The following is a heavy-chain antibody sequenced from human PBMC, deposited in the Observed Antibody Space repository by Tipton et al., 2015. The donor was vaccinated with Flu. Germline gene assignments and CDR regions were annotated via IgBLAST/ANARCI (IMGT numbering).Heavy chain of an antibody. Sequence: TLSLTCAVYGGSFSGYYWSWIRQPPGKGLEWIGYIYYSGSTNYNPSLKSRVTISVDTSKNQFSLKLSSVTAADTAVYYCARRITLPDAFDIWGQGTMVTVSS. D-gene: IGHD3-10*01. V-gene: IGHV4-59*08. J-gene: IGHJ3*02. CDR2: IYYSGST. CDR3: ARRITLPDAFDI. CDR1: GGSFSGYY.